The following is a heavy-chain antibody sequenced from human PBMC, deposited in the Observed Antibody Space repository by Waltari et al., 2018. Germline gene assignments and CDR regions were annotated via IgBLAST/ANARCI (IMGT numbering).Heavy chain of an antibody. D-gene: IGHD5-12*01. V-gene: IGHV4-39*01. CDR1: GGSLRSSSSS. J-gene: IGHJ6*03. Sequence: QLQLQESGPGLVKHSETLSLTCTVSGGSLRSSSSSWAVFGQPPGKGLEWIGSIYYSGSTYYNLSLKSRVTISVDRSTNQVSLKLTSVTAADTAVYFCAREVPRNGYIGLIYYYMDVWGKGTTVTVSS. CDR2: IYYSGST. CDR3: AREVPRNGYIGLIYYYMDV.